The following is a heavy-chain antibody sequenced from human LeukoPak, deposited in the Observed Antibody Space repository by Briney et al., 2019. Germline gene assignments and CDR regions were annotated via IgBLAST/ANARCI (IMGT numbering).Heavy chain of an antibody. CDR3: ARAGDYDILTGYSPTGPFDS. V-gene: IGHV4-59*01. CDR1: GGSISSYY. D-gene: IGHD3-9*01. J-gene: IGHJ4*02. Sequence: SETLSLTCTVSGGSISSYYWSWVRQPPGKGLEWDGYIYYSGSTNYNPSPTSRVTISVDPSKHQFSLQLSSVTAADTAVYYCARAGDYDILTGYSPTGPFDSWGQGTLVTVSS. CDR2: IYYSGST.